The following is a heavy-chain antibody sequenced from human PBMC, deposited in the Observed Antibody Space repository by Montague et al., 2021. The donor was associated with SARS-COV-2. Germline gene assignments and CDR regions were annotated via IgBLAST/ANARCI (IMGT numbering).Heavy chain of an antibody. Sequence: SLRLSCAASGFTFSSYSMNWVRQAPGKGLEWVSSISTISSYIYYADSVKGRFTISRDNAKNSLYLQMNSLRAEDTAVYYCARGDYWGSLDCWGQGTLVTVSS. CDR1: GFTFSSYS. D-gene: IGHD7-27*01. J-gene: IGHJ4*03. V-gene: IGHV3-21*01. CDR2: ISTISSYI. CDR3: ARGDYWGSLDC.